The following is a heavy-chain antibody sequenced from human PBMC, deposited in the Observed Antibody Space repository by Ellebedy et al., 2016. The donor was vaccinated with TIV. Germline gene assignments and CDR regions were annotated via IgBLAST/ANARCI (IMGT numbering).Heavy chain of an antibody. CDR2: VFAGGSVQ. V-gene: IGHV3-33*08. CDR3: ARCPADSCYMPALDF. CDR1: GFTFRTLC. D-gene: IGHD2-2*02. J-gene: IGHJ3*01. Sequence: PGGSLRLSCAASGFTFRTLCMHWLLQAPGNGLEWLPVVFAGGSVQYYADFVKGRLTVSRDNSKNTLYLQMNSLRAEDTALYFCARCPADSCYMPALDFWGQGTMVTVS.